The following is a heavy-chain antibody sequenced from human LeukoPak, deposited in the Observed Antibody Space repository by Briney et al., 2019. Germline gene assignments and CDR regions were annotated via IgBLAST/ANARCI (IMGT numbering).Heavy chain of an antibody. D-gene: IGHD5-18*01. CDR2: ISGSGGST. J-gene: IGHJ6*03. CDR3: AKVSSYGYYFYYMDV. V-gene: IGHV3-23*01. CDR1: GFTFSSYA. Sequence: GGSLRLSCAASGFTFSSYAMSWVRQAPGKGLEWVSAISGSGGSTYYADSVKGRFTISRDNSKNTLYLQMNSLRAEDTAIYYCAKVSSYGYYFYYMDVWGKGTTVTVSS.